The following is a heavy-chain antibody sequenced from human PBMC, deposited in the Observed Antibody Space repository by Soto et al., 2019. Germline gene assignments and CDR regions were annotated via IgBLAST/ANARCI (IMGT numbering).Heavy chain of an antibody. CDR3: ATGGSGNYYLGPLDY. J-gene: IGHJ4*02. Sequence: EVQLVESGGGLVLPGGSLRLSCVGSAFSLKTYWMAWVRQAPGKGLECVANIRQYGDETFYVDSVKGRFTISRDNANNSVYLQMDNLRAEDTGVYYCATGGSGNYYLGPLDYWGKRIMVIVSS. CDR2: IRQYGDET. CDR1: AFSLKTYW. D-gene: IGHD3-10*01. V-gene: IGHV3-7*01.